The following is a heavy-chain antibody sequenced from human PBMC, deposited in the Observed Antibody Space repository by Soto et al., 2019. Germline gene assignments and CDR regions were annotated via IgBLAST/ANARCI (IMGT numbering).Heavy chain of an antibody. CDR2: INTYNGNT. V-gene: IGHV1-18*01. Sequence: ASVKVSCKASGYTFTNYGISWVRQAPGQGLEWMGWINTYNGNTNYAQKLQGRVTMTTDTSTSTAYMELRSLRSDDTAVYYCARGPPSYYDSSGYYKYFDYWGQGTLVTVSS. CDR3: ARGPPSYYDSSGYYKYFDY. CDR1: GYTFTNYG. D-gene: IGHD3-22*01. J-gene: IGHJ4*02.